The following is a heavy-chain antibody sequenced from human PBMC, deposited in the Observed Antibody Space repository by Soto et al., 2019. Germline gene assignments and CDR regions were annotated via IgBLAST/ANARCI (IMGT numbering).Heavy chain of an antibody. CDR3: ATLTRVRSWFDP. J-gene: IGHJ5*02. V-gene: IGHV4-59*08. CDR1: GASFTNYY. D-gene: IGHD2-2*01. CDR2: IYDTGTT. Sequence: PSETLSLTCTVSGASFTNYYWSWIRQPPGKGLEWIGDIYDTGTTKYNPALGSRIAISLDTSKSQFSLKLSSVTAADTAVYYCATLTRVRSWFDPWGQGTLVTVSS.